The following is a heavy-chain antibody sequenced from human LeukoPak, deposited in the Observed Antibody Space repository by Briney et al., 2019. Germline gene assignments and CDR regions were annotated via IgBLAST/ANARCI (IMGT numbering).Heavy chain of an antibody. J-gene: IGHJ4*02. D-gene: IGHD5-24*01. CDR2: ISATTIYK. V-gene: IGHV3-21*01. CDR3: ARIGLGRDAYNSFDY. Sequence: GGSLRLSCAASGFTFSNYDMTWVRQAPGKGLEYVSSISATTIYKFSANSVRGRFTISRDNVENSLSLQMNDLRGEDTAVYYCARIGLGRDAYNSFDYWGQGTLVTVSS. CDR1: GFTFSNYD.